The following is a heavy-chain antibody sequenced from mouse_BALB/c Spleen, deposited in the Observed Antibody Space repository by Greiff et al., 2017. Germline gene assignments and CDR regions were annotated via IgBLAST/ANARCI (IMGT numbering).Heavy chain of an antibody. D-gene: IGHD2-10*02. V-gene: IGHV1-7*01. CDR3: ARRYGNYVDSMDD. CDR1: GYTFTSYW. Sequence: QVQLQQSGADLAKPGASVKMSCKASGYTFTSYWMHWVKQRPGQGLEWIGYINPSTGYTEYNQKFKDKATLTADKSSSTAYMQLSSLTSEDSAVYYCARRYGNYVDSMDDWGQGTSVTVSS. J-gene: IGHJ4*01. CDR2: INPSTGYT.